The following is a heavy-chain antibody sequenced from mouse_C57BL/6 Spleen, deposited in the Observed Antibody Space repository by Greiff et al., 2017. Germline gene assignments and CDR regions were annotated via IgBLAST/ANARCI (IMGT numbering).Heavy chain of an antibody. J-gene: IGHJ4*01. CDR3: TPTAQATLMDY. Sequence: QVQLQQSGAELVRPGASVTLSCKASGYTFTDYEMHWVKQTPVHGLEWIGAIDPETGGTAYNQKFKGKAILTADKSSSTAYMELRSLTSEDSAVYYCTPTAQATLMDYWGQGTSVTVSS. CDR2: IDPETGGT. D-gene: IGHD3-2*02. CDR1: GYTFTDYE. V-gene: IGHV1-15*01.